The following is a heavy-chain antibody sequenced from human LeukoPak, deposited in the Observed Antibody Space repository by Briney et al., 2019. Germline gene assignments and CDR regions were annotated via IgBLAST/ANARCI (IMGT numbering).Heavy chain of an antibody. J-gene: IGHJ3*02. CDR3: ARAGGGDGYNFRATDDAFDI. D-gene: IGHD5-24*01. CDR2: IYHSGST. Sequence: SETLSLTCAVYGGSFSGYYWSWIRQPPGKGLEWIGEIYHSGSTNYNPSLKSRVTISVDKSKNQFSLKLSSVTAADTAVYYCARAGGGDGYNFRATDDAFDIWGQGTMVTVSS. V-gene: IGHV4-34*01. CDR1: GGSFSGYY.